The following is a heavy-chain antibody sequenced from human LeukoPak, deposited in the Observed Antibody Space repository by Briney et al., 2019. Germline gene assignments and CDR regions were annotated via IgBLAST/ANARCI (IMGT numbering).Heavy chain of an antibody. CDR1: GFTFSSYT. CDR2: ISSSGSYI. J-gene: IGHJ4*02. D-gene: IGHD5-18*01. CDR3: ARDRGSRRYNDGYSEY. Sequence: GGSLRLSCAASGFTFSSYTINWVRQAPGKGLEWVSSISSSGSYIYYSDSVKGRFTVSRDNAKNSLYLQMKSLRAEDTAVYYCARDRGSRRYNDGYSEYWGQGTLVTVSS. V-gene: IGHV3-21*01.